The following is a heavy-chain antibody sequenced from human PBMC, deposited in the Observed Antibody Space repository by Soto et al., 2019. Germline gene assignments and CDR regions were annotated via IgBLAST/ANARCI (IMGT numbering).Heavy chain of an antibody. CDR1: GGSISSSFY. V-gene: IGHV4-39*01. CDR3: RSSSRYGTDV. D-gene: IGHD2-2*01. CDR2: IYGTGNT. J-gene: IGHJ6*02. Sequence: QLQLQESGPGRVKPSETLSLSCTVSGGSISSSFYWGWIRQPPGKGLEWIGSIYGTGNTYYNPSLRVRVTISADTSKNQFFLNLISVTAADTAVYYCRSSSRYGTDVWGQGATVTVSS.